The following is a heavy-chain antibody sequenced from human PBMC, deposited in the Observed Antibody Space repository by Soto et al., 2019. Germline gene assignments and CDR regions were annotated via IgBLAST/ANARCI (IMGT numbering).Heavy chain of an antibody. Sequence: KPSETLSLTCSFSTYSISSYYWSWIRQPPGKGLEWIGYIYYSGTSNYNPSLKSRVTISLDTSKNQFSLKLSSVTAADTAVYYCASMYSSSWYYFDSWGQGIPVTVSS. CDR3: ASMYSSSWYYFDS. V-gene: IGHV4-59*01. D-gene: IGHD6-13*01. CDR2: IYYSGTS. CDR1: TYSISSYY. J-gene: IGHJ4*02.